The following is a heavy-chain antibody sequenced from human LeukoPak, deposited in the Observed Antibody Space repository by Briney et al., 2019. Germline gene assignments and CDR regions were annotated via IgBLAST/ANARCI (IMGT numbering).Heavy chain of an antibody. V-gene: IGHV4-59*01. CDR2: IYYSGST. D-gene: IGHD6-13*01. CDR3: AREGAAAGTFDY. J-gene: IGHJ4*02. Sequence: SQTLSLTCTVSGGSISSYYWSWIRQPPGKGLEWIGYIYYSGSTNYNPSLKSRVTISVDTSKNQFSLKLSSVTAADTAVYYCAREGAAAGTFDYWGQGTLVTVSS. CDR1: GGSISSYY.